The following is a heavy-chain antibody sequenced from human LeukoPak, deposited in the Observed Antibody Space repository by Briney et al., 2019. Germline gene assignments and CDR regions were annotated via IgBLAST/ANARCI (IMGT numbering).Heavy chain of an antibody. CDR2: ISSSSSYI. Sequence: GGSLRLSCAASGFTFSSYSMNWVRQAPGKGLEWVSSISSSSSYIYYADSVKGRFTISRDNAKNSLYLQMNSLRAEDTAVYYCARDIYDILTGYLVCGMDAWGQGTTVTVSS. D-gene: IGHD3-9*01. J-gene: IGHJ6*02. CDR1: GFTFSSYS. CDR3: ARDIYDILTGYLVCGMDA. V-gene: IGHV3-21*01.